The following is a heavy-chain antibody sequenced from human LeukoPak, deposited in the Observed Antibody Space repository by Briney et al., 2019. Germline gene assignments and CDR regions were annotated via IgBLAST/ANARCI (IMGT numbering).Heavy chain of an antibody. Sequence: GGSLRLSCAASGFSFGNFWMTWARQAAGKGIEWMANITRSGQIMYCVVSLRGRFTISTDNAKITRYLQKNSLRAEGAAIYCRVAKARPPLKWGQGVLVTVSS. CDR2: ITRSGQIM. J-gene: IGHJ4*02. V-gene: IGHV3-7*01. CDR3: VAKARPPLK. CDR1: GFSFGNFW. D-gene: IGHD6-25*01.